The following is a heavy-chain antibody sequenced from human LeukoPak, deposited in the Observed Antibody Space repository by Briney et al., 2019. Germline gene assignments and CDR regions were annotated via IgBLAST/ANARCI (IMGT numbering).Heavy chain of an antibody. CDR1: EFSFSNYG. D-gene: IGHD4-17*01. Sequence: GRSLRLSCAASEFSFSNYGMHWVRQAPGKGLEWVAVIWNDGSNEYYADSVKGRFTISRDNAKNSLYLQMNSLRAEDTAVYYCARSYGSDYGMDVWGQGTTVTVSS. J-gene: IGHJ6*02. V-gene: IGHV3-33*01. CDR3: ARSYGSDYGMDV. CDR2: IWNDGSNE.